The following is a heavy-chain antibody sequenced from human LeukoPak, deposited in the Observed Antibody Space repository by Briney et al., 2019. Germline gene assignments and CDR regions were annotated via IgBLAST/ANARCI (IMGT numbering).Heavy chain of an antibody. CDR1: GYTFTSYA. V-gene: IGHV1-46*01. CDR2: INPSGGST. CDR3: ASASSLVHGGTMIDDNRAFDI. Sequence: GASVKVSCKASGYTFTSYAMNWVRQAPGQGLEWMGIINPSGGSTSYAQKFQGRVTMTRDTSTSTVYMELSSLRSEDTAVYYCASASSLVHGGTMIDDNRAFDIWGQGTMVTVSS. J-gene: IGHJ3*02. D-gene: IGHD3-22*01.